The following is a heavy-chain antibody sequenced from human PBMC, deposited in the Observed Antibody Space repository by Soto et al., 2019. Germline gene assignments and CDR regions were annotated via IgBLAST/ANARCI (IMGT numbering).Heavy chain of an antibody. D-gene: IGHD3-22*01. CDR2: ISYDGSNK. CDR1: GFTFSSYG. Sequence: GGSLRLSCAASGFTFSSYGMHWVRQAPGKGLEWVAVISYDGSNKYYADSVKGRFTISRDNSKNTLYLQMNSLRAEDTAVYYCAKVISITMIVVVNGMDVWGQGTTVTVSS. J-gene: IGHJ6*02. CDR3: AKVISITMIVVVNGMDV. V-gene: IGHV3-30*18.